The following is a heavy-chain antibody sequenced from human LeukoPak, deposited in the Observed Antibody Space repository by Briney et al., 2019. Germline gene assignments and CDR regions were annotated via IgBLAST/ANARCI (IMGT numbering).Heavy chain of an antibody. D-gene: IGHD6-19*01. Sequence: ASVKVSCKASGYTFISYAMHWVRQAPGQSLEWMAWINGGNGNTKYSQKFQGRVTITRDTSASTVYMELSSLRSEDTAVYYCARGTRIAVAGRGIDYWGQGTLVTVSS. V-gene: IGHV1-3*01. J-gene: IGHJ4*02. CDR3: ARGTRIAVAGRGIDY. CDR1: GYTFISYA. CDR2: INGGNGNT.